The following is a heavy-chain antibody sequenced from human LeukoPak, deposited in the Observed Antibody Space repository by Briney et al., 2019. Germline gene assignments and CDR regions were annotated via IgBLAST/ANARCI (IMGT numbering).Heavy chain of an antibody. Sequence: PGGSLRLSCATSGFTFSTYFRSWVRQAPGKGLEWGAIIKQDGTEKHYVDSVKGRFTISRDNAKNSVYLQINSLRAEDTAVYYCARDKVDNACTGSLLDYWGQGTLVTVSS. CDR2: IKQDGTEK. J-gene: IGHJ4*02. V-gene: IGHV3-7*01. CDR1: GFTFSTYF. CDR3: ARDKVDNACTGSLLDY. D-gene: IGHD2-15*01.